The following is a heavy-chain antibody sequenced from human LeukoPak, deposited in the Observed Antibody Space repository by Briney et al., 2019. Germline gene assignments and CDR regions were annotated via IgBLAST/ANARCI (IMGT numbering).Heavy chain of an antibody. CDR2: MNPNSGNT. CDR1: GYTFTSYD. J-gene: IGHJ4*02. Sequence: ASVKVSCKASGYTFTSYDINWVRQATGQGLEWMGWMNPNSGNTGYAQKFQGRVTMTRNTSISTAYMELSGLRSEDTAVYYCARGPTPYYDFWSGYYYGYYFDYWGQGTLVTVSS. CDR3: ARGPTPYYDFWSGYYYGYYFDY. V-gene: IGHV1-8*01. D-gene: IGHD3-3*01.